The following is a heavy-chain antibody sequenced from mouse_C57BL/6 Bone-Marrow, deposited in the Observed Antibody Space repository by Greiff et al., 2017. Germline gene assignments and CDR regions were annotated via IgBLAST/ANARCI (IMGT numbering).Heavy chain of an antibody. V-gene: IGHV1-63*01. CDR2: IYPGGGNT. CDR1: GYTFTSYG. J-gene: IGHJ4*01. CDR3: ERSDRIYYYGSSYYAMDY. Sequence: QVHVKQSGAELARPGASVKLSCKASGYTFTSYGISWVKQMPGHGLEWIGDIYPGGGNTNYNEKFKGKATLSADKSSSTAYMQFSSLTSEDSAIYYCERSDRIYYYGSSYYAMDYWGQGTSVTVSS. D-gene: IGHD1-1*01.